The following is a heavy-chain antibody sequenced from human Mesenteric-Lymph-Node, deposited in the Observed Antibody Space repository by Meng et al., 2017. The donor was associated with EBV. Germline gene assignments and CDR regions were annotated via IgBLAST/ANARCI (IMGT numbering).Heavy chain of an antibody. D-gene: IGHD3-22*01. Sequence: VELQESGPGLAKAAGTLSLTCAVSGDSISSSNWWNWGRQASGKGLEWIGQISHTGTTNYNPSLKSRVTISLDMSKNQFSLTLNSVTAADTAVYYCARRDVDGYYNYFDPWGRGTLVTVSS. J-gene: IGHJ5*02. CDR2: ISHTGTT. V-gene: IGHV4-4*02. CDR1: GDSISSSNW. CDR3: ARRDVDGYYNYFDP.